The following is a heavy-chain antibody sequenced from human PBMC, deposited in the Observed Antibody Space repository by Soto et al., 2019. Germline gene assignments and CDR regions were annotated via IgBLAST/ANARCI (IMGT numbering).Heavy chain of an antibody. Sequence: QVQLVESGGGVVQPGTSLRLACETSGFIFSGYGMHWVRQAPGKGLEWVAAISFNGANKYYVDSVKGRFTISRDSSKNSVHLQMDSREPEDTAVYYSAKDYAYCSSGDCXSAYYCMAVWGQGTTVTVSS. D-gene: IGHD2-2*01. CDR1: GFIFSGYG. V-gene: IGHV3-30*18. CDR2: ISFNGANK. J-gene: IGHJ6*02. CDR3: AKDYAYCSSGDCXSAYYCMAV.